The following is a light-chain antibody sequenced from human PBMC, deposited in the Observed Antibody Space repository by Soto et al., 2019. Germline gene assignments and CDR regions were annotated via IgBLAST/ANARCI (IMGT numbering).Light chain of an antibody. CDR3: QSYASSLSVGV. CDR2: GNS. Sequence: QSVLTQPPSVSGAPGQRVTISCTGSSSNIGAGYDVPWYQQLPGTAPKLLIYGNSNRPSGVPDRFSGSKSGTTASLAITGLQAEDEADYYCQSYASSLSVGVFGGGTKLTVL. J-gene: IGLJ3*02. CDR1: SSNIGAGYD. V-gene: IGLV1-40*01.